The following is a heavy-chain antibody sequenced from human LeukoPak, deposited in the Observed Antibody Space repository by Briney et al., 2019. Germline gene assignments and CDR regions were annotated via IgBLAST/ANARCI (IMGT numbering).Heavy chain of an antibody. CDR3: ARQRADYFYHYMDV. Sequence: PSETLSLTCTVSGGSIDSSSYYWDWIRQPPGKGLEWLGNIYYSGTTFYTSSLKSRVTISTDMSKNQFSLRLTSATAADTAVYYCARQRADYFYHYMDVWGKGTTVIVSS. J-gene: IGHJ6*03. V-gene: IGHV4-39*01. CDR2: IYYSGTT. CDR1: GGSIDSSSYY.